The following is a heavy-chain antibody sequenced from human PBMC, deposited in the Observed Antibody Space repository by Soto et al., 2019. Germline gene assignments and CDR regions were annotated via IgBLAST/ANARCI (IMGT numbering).Heavy chain of an antibody. CDR3: AKVPLTVTPYFDY. D-gene: IGHD4-17*01. Sequence: EVQVLESGGGLVQPGGSLRLSCAASGFTFSNYAMSWVRQARGKGLEWVSTISGSGDNTDYVDSVKGRFTISRDNSKNTMYLQMNSLRAEDTAVYHCAKVPLTVTPYFDYWGQGTLVTFYS. CDR1: GFTFSNYA. CDR2: ISGSGDNT. V-gene: IGHV3-23*01. J-gene: IGHJ4*02.